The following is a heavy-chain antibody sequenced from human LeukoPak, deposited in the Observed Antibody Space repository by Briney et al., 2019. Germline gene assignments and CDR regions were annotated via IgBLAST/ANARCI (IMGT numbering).Heavy chain of an antibody. CDR1: GFTFSSYS. V-gene: IGHV3-21*01. CDR2: ITSSSSYI. J-gene: IGHJ3*02. Sequence: GGSLRLSCTVSGFTFSSYSMNWVRQAPGKGLEWVPSITSSSSYIYYGDSVKGRFTISRDNAKNSVYLQMNSLRAEDTAVYYCARDGPPTWIPLDIWGQGTMVTVSS. D-gene: IGHD5-12*01. CDR3: ARDGPPTWIPLDI.